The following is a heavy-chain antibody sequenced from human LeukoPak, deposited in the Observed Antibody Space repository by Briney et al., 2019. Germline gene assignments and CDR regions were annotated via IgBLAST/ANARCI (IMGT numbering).Heavy chain of an antibody. Sequence: ASVKVSCKASGYTFTGYYMHWVRQAPGQGLEWMGWINPHSGGTNYAQKFQGRVTMTRDTSISTAYMELSRLRSDDTAVYYCARVYGSGSSDYWGQGTLVTVSS. CDR1: GYTFTGYY. D-gene: IGHD3-10*01. CDR2: INPHSGGT. J-gene: IGHJ4*02. V-gene: IGHV1-2*02. CDR3: ARVYGSGSSDY.